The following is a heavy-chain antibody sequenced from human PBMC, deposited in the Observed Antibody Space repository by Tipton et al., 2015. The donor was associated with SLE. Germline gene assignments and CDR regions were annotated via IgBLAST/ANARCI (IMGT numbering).Heavy chain of an antibody. CDR2: IHYSGGT. V-gene: IGHV4-39*01. CDR3: ARHETTGSGAYDRFFDY. Sequence: TLSLTCTVSGGSISSSSFYWGWIRKPPGKGLEWIGSIHYSGGTYYNPSLKSRVTISVDTSKNQFSLQFSSVTAADTAVFYCARHETTGSGAYDRFFDYWGQGTLVTVSS. CDR1: GGSISSSSFY. J-gene: IGHJ4*02. D-gene: IGHD5-12*01.